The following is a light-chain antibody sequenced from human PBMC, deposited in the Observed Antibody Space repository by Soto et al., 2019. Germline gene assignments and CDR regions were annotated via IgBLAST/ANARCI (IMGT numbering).Light chain of an antibody. CDR3: QPYGSSPRT. Sequence: EIVLTQSPGTLSLSPGERATLSCRASQSVSSNYLAWYQQKPGQAPRLLIYGASNSATGIPDRFSGSGSGTDFTLTISRLETEDVAVYYCQPYGSSPRTFGQGTKVEIK. CDR1: QSVSSNY. CDR2: GAS. V-gene: IGKV3-20*01. J-gene: IGKJ1*01.